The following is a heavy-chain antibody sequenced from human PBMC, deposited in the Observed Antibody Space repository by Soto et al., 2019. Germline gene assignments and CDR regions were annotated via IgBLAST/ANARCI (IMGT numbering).Heavy chain of an antibody. J-gene: IGHJ5*02. V-gene: IGHV1-3*01. D-gene: IGHD3-10*01. CDR1: GYTFTIYA. CDR2: INAGNGNT. Sequence: GVSVNVSCKASGYTFTIYAMHWVRQAPGQRLEWMGWINAGNGNTKYSQKFQGRVTITRDTSASTAYMELSSLRSEDTAVYYCARGTPVWFDPWGQGTLVTVSS. CDR3: ARGTPVWFDP.